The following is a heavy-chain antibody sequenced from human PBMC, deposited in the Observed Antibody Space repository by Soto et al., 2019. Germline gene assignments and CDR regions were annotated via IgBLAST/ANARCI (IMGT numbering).Heavy chain of an antibody. J-gene: IGHJ4*02. D-gene: IGHD3-22*01. Sequence: SETLSLTCTVSGGSISSGDYYWSWIRQPPGKSQECIGYIYYSGSTYYNPSLKSRVTISVDTSKNQFSLKLSSVTAADTAVYYCARVPFYDSSGRSYYFDYWGQGTLVTVSS. CDR3: ARVPFYDSSGRSYYFDY. V-gene: IGHV4-30-4*01. CDR1: GGSISSGDYY. CDR2: IYYSGST.